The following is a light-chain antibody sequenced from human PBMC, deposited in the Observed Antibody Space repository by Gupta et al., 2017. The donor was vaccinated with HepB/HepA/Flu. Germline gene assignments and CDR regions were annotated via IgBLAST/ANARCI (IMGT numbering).Light chain of an antibody. J-gene: IGKJ1*01. Sequence: EIVLTQSPATLPLSPGERATLSCRASQSVSSRLGWFQQKPGQAPRLLIYDASNRATGIPARFSGRGSGTEFTLTISSLEPEDFAVYYCQQSNNWPWTFGQGTKVEI. CDR1: QSVSSR. CDR2: DAS. V-gene: IGKV3-11*01. CDR3: QQSNNWPWT.